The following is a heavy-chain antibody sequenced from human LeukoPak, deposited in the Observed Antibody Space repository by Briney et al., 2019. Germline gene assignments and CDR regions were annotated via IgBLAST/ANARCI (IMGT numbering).Heavy chain of an antibody. CDR1: GYSFTSYW. V-gene: IGHV5-51*01. J-gene: IGHJ4*02. CDR2: IYPGDSDT. CDR3: ARAPSRGYSYGYFDY. D-gene: IGHD5-18*01. Sequence: GESLKISCKGSGYSFTSYWIGWVRQMPGKGLEWMGIIYPGDSDTRYSPSFQGQVTISADKSISTAYLQWSSLKASDTAMYYYARAPSRGYSYGYFDYWGQGTLVTVSS.